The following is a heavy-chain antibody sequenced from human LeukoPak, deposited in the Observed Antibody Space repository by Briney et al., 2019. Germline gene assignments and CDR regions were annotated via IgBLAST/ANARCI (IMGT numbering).Heavy chain of an antibody. CDR3: ARVHSGSSLGFDY. CDR2: TYYRSRRHN. V-gene: IGHV6-1*01. Sequence: SQTLSLTCAISGDSVSSNSASWHWIRQSPSRGLEWLARTYYRSRRHNDYAVSVKSRITINPDTSKNQFSLQLNSVTPEDTAVYYCARVHSGSSLGFDYWGQGTLVTVSS. J-gene: IGHJ4*02. CDR1: GDSVSSNSAS. D-gene: IGHD1-26*01.